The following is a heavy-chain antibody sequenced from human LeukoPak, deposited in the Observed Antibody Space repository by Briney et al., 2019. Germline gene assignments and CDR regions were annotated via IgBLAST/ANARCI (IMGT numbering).Heavy chain of an antibody. CDR3: VRFAVAPYWYVDL. Sequence: PGRSLRLSCAASGFTFSSYGMHWVRQAPGKGLEWVAVIWYDGSNKYYADSVKGRFTISRDNSKNTLYLQMNSLRAEDTAVYYFVRFAVAPYWYVDLWGRGTLVSVSS. J-gene: IGHJ2*01. CDR1: GFTFSSYG. CDR2: IWYDGSNK. D-gene: IGHD2-15*01. V-gene: IGHV3-33*01.